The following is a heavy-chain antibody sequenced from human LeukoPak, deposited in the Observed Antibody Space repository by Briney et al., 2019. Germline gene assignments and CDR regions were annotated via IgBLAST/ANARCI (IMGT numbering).Heavy chain of an antibody. Sequence: PGGSLRPSCATSGSTVSSNYMSWVRQAPRKGLEWVSVIHSGGSTYYADSVKGRFTISRDNSKNTLYLQMNSLRAEDTAVYYCASGGARTTFDYWGQGTLVTVSS. V-gene: IGHV3-66*01. CDR3: ASGGARTTFDY. CDR1: GSTVSSNY. D-gene: IGHD4-17*01. CDR2: IHSGGST. J-gene: IGHJ4*02.